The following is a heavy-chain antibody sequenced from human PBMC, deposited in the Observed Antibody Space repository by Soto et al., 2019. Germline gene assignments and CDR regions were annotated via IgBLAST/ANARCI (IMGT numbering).Heavy chain of an antibody. J-gene: IGHJ5*02. CDR2: IYYSGST. D-gene: IGHD6-13*01. V-gene: IGHV4-39*01. CDR1: GGSISSSSYY. CDR3: ARGSGIAAAGNWFDP. Sequence: SETLSLTCTVSGGSISSSSYYWGWIRQPPGKGLEWIGSIYYSGSTYYNPSLKSRVTISVDTSKNQFSLKLSSVTAADTAVYYCARGSGIAAAGNWFDPWGQGTLVTVSS.